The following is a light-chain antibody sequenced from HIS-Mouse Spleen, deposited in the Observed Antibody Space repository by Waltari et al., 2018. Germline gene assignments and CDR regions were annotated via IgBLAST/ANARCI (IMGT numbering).Light chain of an antibody. V-gene: IGLV9-49*01. CDR3: GADHGSGSNFVWV. Sequence: QPVLTQPPSASASLGASVTLTCTLSRGYSNYKVACYQQRPGKGPRFVLRVGTGGIVGSKGDGIPDRFSVLGSGLNRYLTIKNIQEEDESDYHCGADHGSGSNFVWVFGGGTKLTVL. CDR2: VGTGGIVG. CDR1: RGYSNYK. J-gene: IGLJ3*02.